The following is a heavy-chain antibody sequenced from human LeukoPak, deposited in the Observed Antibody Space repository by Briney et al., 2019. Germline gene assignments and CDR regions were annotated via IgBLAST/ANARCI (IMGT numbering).Heavy chain of an antibody. J-gene: IGHJ3*02. V-gene: IGHV1-2*02. CDR2: INPNSGGT. D-gene: IGHD1-26*01. CDR3: AREAGATDAFDI. CDR1: GYTFTGYY. Sequence: ASVKVSCKASGYTFTGYYMHWVRQAPGQALEWMGWINPNSGGTNYAQKFQGRVTMTRDTSISTAYMELSRLRSDDTAVYYCAREAGATDAFDIWGQGTMVTVSS.